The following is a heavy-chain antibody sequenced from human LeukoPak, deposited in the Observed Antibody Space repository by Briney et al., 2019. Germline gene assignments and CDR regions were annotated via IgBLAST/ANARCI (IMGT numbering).Heavy chain of an antibody. Sequence: GASVKVSCKASGYTFASYGISWVRQAPGQGLEWVGWISAYNGNTNYAQKLQGRVTMTTDTSTSTAYMELRSLRSDDTAVYYCARGPPYYYDSSGYYSPFDYWGQGTLVTVSP. V-gene: IGHV1-18*01. CDR1: GYTFASYG. J-gene: IGHJ4*02. CDR3: ARGPPYYYDSSGYYSPFDY. CDR2: ISAYNGNT. D-gene: IGHD3-22*01.